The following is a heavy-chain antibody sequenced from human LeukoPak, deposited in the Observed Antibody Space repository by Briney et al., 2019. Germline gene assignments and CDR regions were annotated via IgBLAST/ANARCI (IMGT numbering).Heavy chain of an antibody. CDR2: INAGNGNT. Sequence: ASVKVSCKASGYTFTSHAMQWVRQAPGQRPEWMGWINAGNGNTKYSQKFQGRVTITRDTYASTAYMELSSLRSEDTAVYYCATHEVAGPYYFDYWGQGTLVTVFS. CDR3: ATHEVAGPYYFDY. CDR1: GYTFTSHA. J-gene: IGHJ4*02. V-gene: IGHV1-3*01. D-gene: IGHD6-19*01.